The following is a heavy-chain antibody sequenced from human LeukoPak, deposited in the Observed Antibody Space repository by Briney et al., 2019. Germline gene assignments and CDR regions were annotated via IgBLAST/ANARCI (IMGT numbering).Heavy chain of an antibody. Sequence: PGGSLRLSCADSGFTFSSYAMSWVRQAPGKGLEWVSGISSSGQSTYHADSVKGRFTISRDNSKNTLYLQMNSLRIEDTAVYYCARGSPPDYWGQGTLVTVSS. CDR1: GFTFSSYA. J-gene: IGHJ4*02. CDR3: ARGSPPDY. V-gene: IGHV3-23*01. CDR2: ISSSGQST.